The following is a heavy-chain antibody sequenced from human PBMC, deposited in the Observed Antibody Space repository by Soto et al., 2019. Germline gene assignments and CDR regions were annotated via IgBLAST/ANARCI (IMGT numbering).Heavy chain of an antibody. V-gene: IGHV3-48*02. CDR3: ARGMGRKSSAFDF. CDR1: GFTFNIYS. CDR2: ISSSGNTI. J-gene: IGHJ4*02. D-gene: IGHD1-26*01. Sequence: GGSLRLSCVASGFTFNIYSMNWVRQAPGKGLECVSYISSSGNTIYYADSVKGRFTISRDNAKNALYLQMNSLRDEDTAVYYCARGMGRKSSAFDFWGQGTLVTVSS.